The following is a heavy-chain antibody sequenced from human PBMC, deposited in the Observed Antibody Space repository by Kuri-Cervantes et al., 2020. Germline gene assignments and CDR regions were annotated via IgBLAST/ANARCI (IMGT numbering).Heavy chain of an antibody. CDR1: GGSISSSSYY. Sequence: GSLRLSCTVSGGSISSSSYYWGWIRQPPGKGLEWIGSIYYSGSTNYNPSLKSRVIISVDTSKNQFSLKLSSVTVADTAVYYCARGYRAMVRGVIGYWGQGTLVTVSS. D-gene: IGHD3-10*01. V-gene: IGHV4-39*07. CDR3: ARGYRAMVRGVIGY. J-gene: IGHJ4*02. CDR2: IYYSGST.